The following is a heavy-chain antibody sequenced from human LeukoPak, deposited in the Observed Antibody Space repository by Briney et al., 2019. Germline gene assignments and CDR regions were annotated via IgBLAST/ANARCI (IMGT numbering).Heavy chain of an antibody. D-gene: IGHD4-17*01. CDR3: ASGYTVTRIDY. Sequence: GGSLRLSCAASGFSFNTYAMSWVRQAPGKGLEWVSSITGSGYRTYYADSVKGRFTISRDNSKNTLYLQMNNLRGEDTAVYYCASGYTVTRIDYWGQGTLVTVSS. CDR1: GFSFNTYA. V-gene: IGHV3-23*01. J-gene: IGHJ4*02. CDR2: ITGSGYRT.